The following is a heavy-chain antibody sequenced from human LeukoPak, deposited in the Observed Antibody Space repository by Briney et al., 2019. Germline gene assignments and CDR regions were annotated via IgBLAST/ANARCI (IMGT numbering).Heavy chain of an antibody. D-gene: IGHD3-3*01. CDR2: IKQDGSEK. CDR1: GFTFSSYW. Sequence: PGGSLRLSCAASGFTFSSYWMTWVRQAPGKGLEWVANIKQDGSEKYYVDSVKGRFTISRDNAKNSLYLQMNSPGAEDTAVYYCARDAPITIFGVVTRTNAFDIWGQGTMVTVSS. V-gene: IGHV3-7*01. CDR3: ARDAPITIFGVVTRTNAFDI. J-gene: IGHJ3*02.